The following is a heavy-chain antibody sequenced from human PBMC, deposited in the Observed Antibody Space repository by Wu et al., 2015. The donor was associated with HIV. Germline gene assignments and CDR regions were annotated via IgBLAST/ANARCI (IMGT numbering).Heavy chain of an antibody. J-gene: IGHJ3*02. Sequence: QVHLVQSGAEIKKPGASMKVSCRASGYTFTDYFIHWVRQAPGQGFEWMGWTNLNTGGTNYAPKFQGRVAMTRDTSISTAYIELSALTSDDTAVYYCARDELFRVDDAFDMWGQGTLVIVSS. CDR1: GYTFTDYF. D-gene: IGHD3-10*01. CDR3: ARDELFRVDDAFDM. CDR2: TNLNTGGT. V-gene: IGHV1-2*02.